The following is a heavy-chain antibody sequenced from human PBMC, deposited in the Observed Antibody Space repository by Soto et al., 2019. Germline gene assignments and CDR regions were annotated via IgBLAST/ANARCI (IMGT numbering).Heavy chain of an antibody. J-gene: IGHJ6*02. Sequence: QVQLQESGPGLVKPSQTLSLTCTVSGGAISSGDYYWSWIRQPPGKGLEWIGYISYSGSTYYNPSLKSRVTISVDTSKNQLSLTLSSVTAADTAVYYCARDLTIFGRYGMDVWGQGTTVTVSS. V-gene: IGHV4-30-4*01. CDR3: ARDLTIFGRYGMDV. CDR2: ISYSGST. CDR1: GGAISSGDYY. D-gene: IGHD3-3*01.